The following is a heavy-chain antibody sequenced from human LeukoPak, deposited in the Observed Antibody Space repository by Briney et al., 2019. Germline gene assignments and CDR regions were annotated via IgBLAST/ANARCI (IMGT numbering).Heavy chain of an antibody. J-gene: IGHJ6*03. CDR2: IIPIFGTA. V-gene: IGHV1-69*05. CDR1: GGTFSSYS. Sequence: RASVTVSCKASGGTFSSYSISWVRQAPGQGLEWMGGIIPIFGTANYAQKFQGRVTITTDESTSTAYMALSSLRSEDTAVYYCARGNCSSTSCYGYYYYYYMDVWGKGTTVTVSS. D-gene: IGHD2-2*01. CDR3: ARGNCSSTSCYGYYYYYYMDV.